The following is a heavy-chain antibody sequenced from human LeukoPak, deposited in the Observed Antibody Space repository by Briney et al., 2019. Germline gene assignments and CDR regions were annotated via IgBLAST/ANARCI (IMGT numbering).Heavy chain of an antibody. CDR1: GFTFSSYS. J-gene: IGHJ4*02. Sequence: PGGSLRLSCAASGFTFSSYSMNWVRQAPGQGLEWVSSISSSSSYIYYADSVKGRFTIYRHNAKNSLYLQMNSLRAEDTAVYYCARDSSGYEKIDYWGQGTLVTVSS. V-gene: IGHV3-21*01. CDR3: ARDSSGYEKIDY. CDR2: ISSSSSYI. D-gene: IGHD3-22*01.